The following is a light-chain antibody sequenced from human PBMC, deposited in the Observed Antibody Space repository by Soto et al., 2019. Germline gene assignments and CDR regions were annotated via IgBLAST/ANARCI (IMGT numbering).Light chain of an antibody. CDR2: AAS. V-gene: IGKV1-9*01. CDR1: QGISSY. Sequence: DIQLTQSPSFLSASVGYRVTITCRASQGISSYLAWYQQKPGKAPKLLIYAASTLQSGVPSRFSGSGSGTEFTLTISSLQPEDFATYYCQHFKSFPITFGQGTRLEIK. CDR3: QHFKSFPIT. J-gene: IGKJ5*01.